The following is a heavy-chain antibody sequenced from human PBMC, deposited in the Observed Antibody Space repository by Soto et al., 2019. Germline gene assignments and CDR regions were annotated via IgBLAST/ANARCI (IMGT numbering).Heavy chain of an antibody. CDR1: GFTFSSNA. CDR2: ISTSGANT. J-gene: IGHJ5*02. Sequence: GGSLRLSCAASGFTFSSNAMSWVRQAPGKGLEWVSSISTSGANTYYADSVKGRFTISRDNSKNTLYLQMNSLRAEDTAVYYCARRIAAIAPNWFDPWGRGTMVTVSS. D-gene: IGHD6-13*01. V-gene: IGHV3-23*01. CDR3: ARRIAAIAPNWFDP.